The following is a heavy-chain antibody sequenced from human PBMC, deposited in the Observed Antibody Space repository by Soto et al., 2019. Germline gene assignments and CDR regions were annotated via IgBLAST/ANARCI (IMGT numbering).Heavy chain of an antibody. CDR3: ARHGTALRRYYYCYGLDV. Sequence: PGESLKISCKGSGYNFTTYWIAWVRQMPGKGLEWMGIIYPGDSETRYSPSFQGQVTISADKSISTAYLQWSSLLASDTAMYYCARHGTALRRYYYCYGLDVWGQGTTVTVSS. CDR1: GYNFTTYW. V-gene: IGHV5-51*01. D-gene: IGHD6-13*01. J-gene: IGHJ6*02. CDR2: IYPGDSET.